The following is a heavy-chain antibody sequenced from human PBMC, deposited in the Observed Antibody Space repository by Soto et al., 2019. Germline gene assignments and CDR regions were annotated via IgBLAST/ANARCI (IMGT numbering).Heavy chain of an antibody. V-gene: IGHV5-51*01. Sequence: PGESLKISCKASGYTFTNYWIGWVRQMPEKGLEWMGIIYPGDSDTRYSPSFQGQVTISADKSISTAYLQWSSLKASDTAMYYCARKPQFSSGGYHFDNWVQGTLVTVSS. D-gene: IGHD6-19*01. CDR2: IYPGDSDT. CDR1: GYTFTNYW. J-gene: IGHJ4*02. CDR3: ARKPQFSSGGYHFDN.